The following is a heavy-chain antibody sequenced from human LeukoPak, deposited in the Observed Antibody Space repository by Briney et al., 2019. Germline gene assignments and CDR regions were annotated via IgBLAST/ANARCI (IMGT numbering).Heavy chain of an antibody. J-gene: IGHJ5*02. Sequence: GGSLRLSCAASGFTVSSNYMSWVRQAPGKGLEWVSVIYSGGSTYYADSVKGRFTISRDNSKNTLYLQMNSLRAEDTAVYYCAREFTIFGVVIIRGNWFDPWGQGTLVTVSS. V-gene: IGHV3-53*01. CDR3: AREFTIFGVVIIRGNWFDP. CDR1: GFTVSSNY. CDR2: IYSGGST. D-gene: IGHD3-3*01.